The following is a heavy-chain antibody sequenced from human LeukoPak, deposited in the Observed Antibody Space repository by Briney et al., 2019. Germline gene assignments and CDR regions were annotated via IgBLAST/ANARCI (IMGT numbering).Heavy chain of an antibody. CDR2: IKSKGGGGTT. CDR1: GFTLTNAW. D-gene: IGHD3-10*01. Sequence: GGSLRLSCAASGFTLTNAWTSWVRQAPGKGLEWVGRIKSKGGGGTTDYAAPVKGRFTISRDDSKNTLYLQMNSLKTEDTAVYYRTTDLPTLGSGEMDYWGQGTLVTVSS. CDR3: TTDLPTLGSGEMDY. J-gene: IGHJ4*02. V-gene: IGHV3-15*01.